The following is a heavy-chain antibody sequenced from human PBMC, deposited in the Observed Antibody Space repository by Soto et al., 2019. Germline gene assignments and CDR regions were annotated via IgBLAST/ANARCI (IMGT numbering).Heavy chain of an antibody. D-gene: IGHD1-7*01. CDR1: GYTFTAYY. CDR2: INPNGGRT. Sequence: QVQLVQSGAELKEPGAAVKVSCKTSGYTFTAYYIHWVRQAPGQGLEWMGWINPNGGRTKYAQKFQAWVTMTRDTSISTAYMELGSLRSDDTAVYYCVRGGTTNYFDPWGPGTLVTVS. J-gene: IGHJ5*02. CDR3: VRGGTTNYFDP. V-gene: IGHV1-2*04.